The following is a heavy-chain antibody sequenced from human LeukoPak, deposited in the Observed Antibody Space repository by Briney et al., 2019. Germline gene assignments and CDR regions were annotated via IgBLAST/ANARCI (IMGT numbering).Heavy chain of an antibody. CDR3: ARHSARNWYYYESSGNSDAFDI. V-gene: IGHV4-59*08. Sequence: SETLSLTCTVSGGSISSYYWSWIRQPPGKGLEWMGYFYYSGSTNYNPSLKSRVTISVDTTKNQFPLKLSSVTAADTAVYYCARHSARNWYYYESSGNSDAFDIGGQGTMVTVSS. D-gene: IGHD3-22*01. CDR1: GGSISSYY. CDR2: FYYSGST. J-gene: IGHJ3*02.